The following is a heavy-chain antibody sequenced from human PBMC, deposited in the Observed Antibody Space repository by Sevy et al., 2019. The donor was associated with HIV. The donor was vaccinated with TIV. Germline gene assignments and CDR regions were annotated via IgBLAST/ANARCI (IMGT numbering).Heavy chain of an antibody. J-gene: IGHJ6*02. CDR2: INTNTGNQ. V-gene: IGHV7-4-1*02. CDR1: GYTFTSYA. CDR3: ARAGYCSSTSCPYAGSYYYYGMDV. D-gene: IGHD2-2*01. Sequence: ASVKVSCKASGYTFTSYAMNWVRQAPGQGLEWMGWINTNTGNQTYAQGFTGRFVFSLDTSVSTAYLQISSLKAEDTAVYYCARAGYCSSTSCPYAGSYYYYGMDVWGQGTTVTVSS.